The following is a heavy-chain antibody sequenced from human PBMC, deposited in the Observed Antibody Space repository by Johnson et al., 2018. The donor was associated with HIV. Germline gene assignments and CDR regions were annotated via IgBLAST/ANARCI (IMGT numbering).Heavy chain of an antibody. CDR1: GFTVISNY. CDR2: IYSRDTT. D-gene: IGHD1-26*01. CDR3: ARAAYSGSNHDAFDI. J-gene: IGHJ3*02. Sequence: MLLVESGGGLVQPGGSLRLSCAVSGFTVISNYMTWVRQAPGKGLEWVSIIYSRDTTYYADSVKGRFTIARDSSKNTLYLQMNSLRDEDNAVYYCARAAYSGSNHDAFDIWGQGTMVTVSS. V-gene: IGHV3-66*01.